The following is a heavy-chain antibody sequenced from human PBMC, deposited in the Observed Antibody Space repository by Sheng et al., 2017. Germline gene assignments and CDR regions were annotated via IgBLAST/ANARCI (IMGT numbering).Heavy chain of an antibody. Sequence: QVQLQQWGAGLLKPSETLSLTCAVYGGSFSGYYWSWIRQPPGKGLEWIGEINHSGSTNYNPSLKSRVTISVDTSKNQFSLKLSSVTAADTAVYYCARWDGGGYYFDYWGQGTLVTVSS. D-gene: IGHD1-26*01. CDR2: INHSGST. J-gene: IGHJ4*02. CDR3: ARWDGGGYYFDY. V-gene: IGHV4-34*01. CDR1: GGSFSGYY.